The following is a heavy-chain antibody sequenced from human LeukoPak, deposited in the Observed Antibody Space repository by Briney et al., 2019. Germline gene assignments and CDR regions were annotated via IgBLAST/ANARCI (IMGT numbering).Heavy chain of an antibody. CDR3: ARRGSYYPFDY. D-gene: IGHD1-26*01. V-gene: IGHV3-23*01. J-gene: IGHJ4*02. CDR2: FNGSGDRT. CDR1: GFTFSNYA. Sequence: GGSLRLSCAASGFTFSNYAMSWVRQAPGKGLEWVSGFNGSGDRTYYADSVKGRFTISRDNSKNTLYLQINNLRAGDTAVYYCARRGSYYPFDYWGQGTLVTVSS.